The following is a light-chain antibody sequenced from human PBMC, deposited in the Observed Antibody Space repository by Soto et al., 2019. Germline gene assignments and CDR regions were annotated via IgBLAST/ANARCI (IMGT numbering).Light chain of an antibody. CDR3: QSYDSSLRGYV. Sequence: QSVLTQPPSVSLAPGQRVTVSCTGSSSNIGARFDVHWYQQLPGTAPRLLIYANGNRPSGVPDRFSGSKSGTSASLAITGLQAEDEADYYCQSYDSSLRGYVFGTGTKVTVL. J-gene: IGLJ1*01. CDR1: SSNIGARFD. V-gene: IGLV1-40*01. CDR2: ANG.